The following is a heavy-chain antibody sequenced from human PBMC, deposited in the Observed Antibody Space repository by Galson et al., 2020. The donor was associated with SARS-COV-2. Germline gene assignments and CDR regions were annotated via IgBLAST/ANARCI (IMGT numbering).Heavy chain of an antibody. CDR2: IWSNGVNK. D-gene: IGHD6-13*01. Sequence: GGSLRLSCAASGFSFSTYAMHWVRQAPGKGLEWVAVIWSNGVNKYYLDSVKGRFTISRDNSKNTVYLQMNSLTVDDTALYYCVSSIIAAGTIDQWGQGTLVTVS. CDR3: VSSIIAAGTIDQ. V-gene: IGHV3-33*08. CDR1: GFSFSTYA. J-gene: IGHJ4*02.